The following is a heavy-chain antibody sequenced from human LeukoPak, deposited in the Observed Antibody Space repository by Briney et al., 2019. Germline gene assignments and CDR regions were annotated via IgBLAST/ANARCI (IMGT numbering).Heavy chain of an antibody. J-gene: IGHJ3*02. CDR2: INHSGST. CDR1: GGSFSGYY. D-gene: IGHD5-12*01. V-gene: IGHV4-34*01. CDR3: ARISGYDYRRAFDI. Sequence: SETLSLTCAVCGGSFSGYYWSWIRQPPGKGLEWIGEINHSGSTNYNPSLKSRVTISVDTSKNQFSLKLSSVTAADTAVYYCARISGYDYRRAFDIWGQGTMVTVSS.